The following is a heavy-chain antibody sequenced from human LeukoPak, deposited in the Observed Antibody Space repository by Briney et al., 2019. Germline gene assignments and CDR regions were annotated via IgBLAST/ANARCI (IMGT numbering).Heavy chain of an antibody. Sequence: GGSLRLSCAASGFTFSSYEMNWVRQAPGKGLGWVSYISSSGSTIYYADSVKGRFTISRDNAKNSLYLQMNSLRADDTAVYYCAGLGITMIGGVWGKGTTVTISS. CDR1: GFTFSSYE. CDR2: ISSSGSTI. J-gene: IGHJ6*04. D-gene: IGHD3-10*02. V-gene: IGHV3-48*03. CDR3: AGLGITMIGGV.